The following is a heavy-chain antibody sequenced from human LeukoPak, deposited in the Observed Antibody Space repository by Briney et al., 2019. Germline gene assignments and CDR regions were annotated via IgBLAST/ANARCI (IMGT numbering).Heavy chain of an antibody. Sequence: GGSLRLSCTASGFTFSHYWMSWVRQTPEKGLEWLANIKQDGSEEVYVDSVKGRFTVSRDNAQSSLYLEMTRLRAEDTAVYYCARDPYSSSWSYGMDVWGQGTTVTVSS. D-gene: IGHD6-13*01. CDR2: IKQDGSEE. V-gene: IGHV3-7*05. CDR3: ARDPYSSSWSYGMDV. J-gene: IGHJ6*02. CDR1: GFTFSHYW.